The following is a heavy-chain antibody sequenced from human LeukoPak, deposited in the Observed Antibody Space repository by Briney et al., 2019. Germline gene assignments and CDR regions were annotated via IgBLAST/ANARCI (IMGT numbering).Heavy chain of an antibody. CDR2: IIPIFGTA. D-gene: IGHD6-6*01. CDR1: GGTFSSYA. CDR3: ARDWPYSSSSSDY. V-gene: IGHV1-69*05. Sequence: ASVKVSCKASGGTFSSYAISWVRQAPGQGLEWMGRIIPIFGTANYAQKFQGRVTITTDESTSTAYMELSSLRSEDTAIYYCARDWPYSSSSSDYWGQGTLVTVSS. J-gene: IGHJ4*02.